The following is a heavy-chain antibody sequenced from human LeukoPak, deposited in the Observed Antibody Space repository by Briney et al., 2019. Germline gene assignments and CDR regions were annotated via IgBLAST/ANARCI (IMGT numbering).Heavy chain of an antibody. CDR1: GXSISSYY. J-gene: IGHJ6*02. V-gene: IGHV4-59*01. CDR2: IYYSGST. D-gene: IGHD3-22*01. Sequence: SETLSLTCTVSGXSISSYYWNWIRQPPGKGLEWIGYIYYSGSTNYNPSLKSRVTISVDTSKNQFSLRLSSVTAADAAVYYCARHDYDSRGYYYGMDVWGQGTTVTVSS. CDR3: ARHDYDSRGYYYGMDV.